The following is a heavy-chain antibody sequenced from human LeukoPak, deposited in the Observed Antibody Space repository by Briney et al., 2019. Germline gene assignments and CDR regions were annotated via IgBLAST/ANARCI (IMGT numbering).Heavy chain of an antibody. V-gene: IGHV3-23*01. D-gene: IGHD2-15*01. CDR1: GFIFSDYV. Sequence: GGSLRLSCTASGFIFSDYVMIWVRQAPGKGLEWVSGITASGDRTYYGDSVKGRFTVSRDNSKNTVYLQMNSLRVDDTAVYYCARGDIVVIVSASDYWGQGALVTVSS. J-gene: IGHJ4*02. CDR2: ITASGDRT. CDR3: ARGDIVVIVSASDY.